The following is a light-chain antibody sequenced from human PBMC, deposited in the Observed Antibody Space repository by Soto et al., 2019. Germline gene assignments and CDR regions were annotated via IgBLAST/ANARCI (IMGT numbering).Light chain of an antibody. J-gene: IGKJ1*01. CDR3: QQYSSYPWT. CDR2: EAS. Sequence: DVQMTQSPSTLSASVGDRVTITCRASQSISSWLAWYQQEPGKAPKLLISEASTLEGGVPSRFSGSGSGTEFALTISSLQPDDFASDYCQQYSSYPWTFGQGTKVEIK. V-gene: IGKV1-5*03. CDR1: QSISSW.